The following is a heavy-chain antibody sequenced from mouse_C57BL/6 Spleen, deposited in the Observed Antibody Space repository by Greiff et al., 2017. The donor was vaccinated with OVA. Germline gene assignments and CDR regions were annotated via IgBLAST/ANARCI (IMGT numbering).Heavy chain of an antibody. V-gene: IGHV5-4*01. Sequence: DVQLQESGGGLVKPGGSLKLSCAASGFTFSSYAMSWVRQTPEKRLEWVATISDGGSYTYYPDNVKGRFTISRDNAKNNLYLQMSHLKSEDTAMYYCAREDYYGYDDAMDYWGQGTSVTVSS. CDR1: GFTFSSYA. CDR2: ISDGGSYT. CDR3: AREDYYGYDDAMDY. D-gene: IGHD2-2*01. J-gene: IGHJ4*01.